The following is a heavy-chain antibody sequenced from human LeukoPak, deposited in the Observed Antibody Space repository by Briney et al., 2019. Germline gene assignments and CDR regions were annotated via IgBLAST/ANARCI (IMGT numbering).Heavy chain of an antibody. CDR3: ARGHYSSGWYYFDY. D-gene: IGHD6-19*01. V-gene: IGHV1-2*02. Sequence: ASVKVSCKASGYTFTGYYMHWVRQAPGQGLEWMGWINPNSGGTNYAQKFQGRVTMTRDTSISTAYMELSRLRSDDTAVYYCARGHYSSGWYYFDYWGQGTLVTVSS. CDR2: INPNSGGT. J-gene: IGHJ4*02. CDR1: GYTFTGYY.